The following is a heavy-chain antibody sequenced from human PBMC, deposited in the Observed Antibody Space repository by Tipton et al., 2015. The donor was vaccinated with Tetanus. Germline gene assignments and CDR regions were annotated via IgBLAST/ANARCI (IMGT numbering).Heavy chain of an antibody. J-gene: IGHJ4*02. V-gene: IGHV4-34*01. CDR1: GGSFSGYY. CDR2: INHSGST. Sequence: LSLTCAVYGGSFSGYYWSWIRQPPGKGLEWIGEINHSGSTNYNPSLKSRVTISVDTSKNQFSLKLSSVTAADTAVYYCARGSGAAPPDYWGQGTLVTVSS. CDR3: ARGSGAAPPDY. D-gene: IGHD6-25*01.